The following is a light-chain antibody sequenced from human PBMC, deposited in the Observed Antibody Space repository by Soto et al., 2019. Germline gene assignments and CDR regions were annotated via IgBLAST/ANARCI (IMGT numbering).Light chain of an antibody. CDR2: DVI. Sequence: QSVLTQPASVSGSPGQSITISCTGTNSDIGIYGYVSWYQHHPGKAPKLIVYDVIHRPSGVSNRFSASKSGNTASLTISGLQAEDEADYYCTSYTNSNTLVFGGGTQLTVL. CDR1: NSDIGIYGY. CDR3: TSYTNSNTLV. J-gene: IGLJ2*01. V-gene: IGLV2-14*03.